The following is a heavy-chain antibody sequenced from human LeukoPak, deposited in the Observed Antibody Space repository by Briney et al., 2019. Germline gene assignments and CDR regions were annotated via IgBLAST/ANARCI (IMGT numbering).Heavy chain of an antibody. CDR1: GFTFRTYA. Sequence: GGSLRLSCSASGFTFRTYAMHWVRQAPGKGLECVSTISSNGGRTYYADSVKGRFTISRDNSKNTLYLQMSSLRADNTSVYYCVKDKYYDNSAYRSGAFDIWGQGTMVTVSS. V-gene: IGHV3-64D*09. CDR2: ISSNGGRT. D-gene: IGHD3-22*01. CDR3: VKDKYYDNSAYRSGAFDI. J-gene: IGHJ3*02.